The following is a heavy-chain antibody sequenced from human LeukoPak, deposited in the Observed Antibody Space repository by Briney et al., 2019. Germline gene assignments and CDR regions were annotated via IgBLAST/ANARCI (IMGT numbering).Heavy chain of an antibody. J-gene: IGHJ6*03. Sequence: PSETLSLTCTVSGGSISSYYWSWIRQPPGKGLEWIGYIYYSGSTNYNPSLKSRVTISVDTSKNQFSLKLSSVTAADTAVYYCARGQYYYYYYMDVWGKGTTVTVPS. CDR2: IYYSGST. V-gene: IGHV4-59*01. CDR1: GGSISSYY. CDR3: ARGQYYYYYYMDV.